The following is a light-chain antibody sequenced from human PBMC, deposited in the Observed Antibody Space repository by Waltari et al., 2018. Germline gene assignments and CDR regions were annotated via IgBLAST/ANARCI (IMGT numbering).Light chain of an antibody. J-gene: IGKJ5*01. CDR2: DAS. CDR1: QSVNSY. V-gene: IGKV3-11*01. CDR3: QQRSNWPIT. Sequence: EIVLTQSPATLSLSPGERVTLPCRASQSVNSYLAWYQQKPGQAPRLLIYDASNRATGIPARFSGRGSGTDFTLTISSLEPEDFAVYYCQQRSNWPITFGQGTRLEIK.